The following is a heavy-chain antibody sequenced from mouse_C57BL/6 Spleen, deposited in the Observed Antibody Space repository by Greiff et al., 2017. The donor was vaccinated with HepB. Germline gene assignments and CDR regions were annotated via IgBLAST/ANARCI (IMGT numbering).Heavy chain of an antibody. J-gene: IGHJ2*01. D-gene: IGHD2-4*01. Sequence: EVKLVESGGGLVKPGGSLKLSCAASGFTFSDYGMHWVRQAPEKGLEWVAYISSGSSTIYYADTVKGRFTISRDNAKNTLFLQMTSLRSEDTAMYYCARGGDYPFDYWGQGTTLTVSS. CDR3: ARGGDYPFDY. V-gene: IGHV5-17*01. CDR2: ISSGSSTI. CDR1: GFTFSDYG.